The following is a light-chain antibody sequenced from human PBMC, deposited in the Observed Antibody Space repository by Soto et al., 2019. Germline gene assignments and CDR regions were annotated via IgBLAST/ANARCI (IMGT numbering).Light chain of an antibody. CDR2: GAS. Sequence: ESVLSQCTVPLSLSPGKRATLSCRGSQSISSRYLAWYQQRPGQAPRVLIYGASSRATGIPDRFSGIGSGTEFTLTISVLEHEDFAVYDCQQSGSSSWPFCQGTKVDI. CDR1: QSISSRY. J-gene: IGKJ1*01. V-gene: IGKV3-20*01. CDR3: QQSGSSSWP.